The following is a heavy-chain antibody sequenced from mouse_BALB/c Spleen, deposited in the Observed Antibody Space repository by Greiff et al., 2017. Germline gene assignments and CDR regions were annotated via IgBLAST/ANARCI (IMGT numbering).Heavy chain of an antibody. J-gene: IGHJ4*01. D-gene: IGHD1-1*01. Sequence: VKLMESGPGLVAPSQSLSITCTVSGFSLTSYGVHWVRQPPGKGLEWLGVIWAGGSTNYNSALMSRLSISKDNSKSQVFLKMNSLQTDDTAMYYCAREDYYYGSSIGAMDYWGQGTSVTVSS. V-gene: IGHV2-9*02. CDR1: GFSLTSYG. CDR3: AREDYYYGSSIGAMDY. CDR2: IWAGGST.